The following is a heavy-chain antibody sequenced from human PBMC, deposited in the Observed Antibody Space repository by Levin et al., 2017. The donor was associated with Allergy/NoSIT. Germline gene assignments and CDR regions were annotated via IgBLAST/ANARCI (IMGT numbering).Heavy chain of an antibody. V-gene: IGHV4-59*01. Sequence: SETLSLTCTVSGGPISDYYWSWIRQPPGKGLECIGFISHSGTSNYNPSLKSRVTISVDTSKNQFSLRLNSVTTADTAVYYCSRAGKTGRAGSCDDLPLAYWGQGTLVSVSS. CDR2: ISHSGTS. CDR1: GGPISDYY. J-gene: IGHJ4*02. D-gene: IGHD2-15*01. CDR3: SRAGKTGRAGSCDDLPLAY.